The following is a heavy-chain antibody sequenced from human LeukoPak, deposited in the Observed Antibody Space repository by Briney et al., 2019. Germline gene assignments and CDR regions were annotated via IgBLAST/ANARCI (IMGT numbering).Heavy chain of an antibody. J-gene: IGHJ4*02. CDR1: GFTFSDYY. V-gene: IGHV3-11*05. D-gene: IGHD3-22*01. CDR2: ISSSSSYT. CDR3: ARERYYDSSGSRVLSNFDY. Sequence: GTSLRLSCAASGFTFSDYYMSWIRQAPGKGLEWVSYISSSSSYTNYADSVKGRFTISRDNAKNSLYLQMNSLRAEDTAVYYCARERYYDSSGSRVLSNFDYWGQGTLVTVSS.